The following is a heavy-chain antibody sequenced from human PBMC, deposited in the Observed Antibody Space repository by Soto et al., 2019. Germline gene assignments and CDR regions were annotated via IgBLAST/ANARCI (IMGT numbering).Heavy chain of an antibody. CDR3: ARVGYCSSTSCYVTRYYYYYMDV. V-gene: IGHV1-8*01. CDR2: MNPNSGNT. J-gene: IGHJ6*03. D-gene: IGHD2-2*01. CDR1: GYTFTSYD. Sequence: GASVKVSCKASGYTFTSYDINWVRQATGQGLERMGWMNPNSGNTGYAQKFQGRVTMTRNTSISTAYMELSSLRSEDTAVYYCARVGYCSSTSCYVTRYYYYYMDVWGKGTTVTV.